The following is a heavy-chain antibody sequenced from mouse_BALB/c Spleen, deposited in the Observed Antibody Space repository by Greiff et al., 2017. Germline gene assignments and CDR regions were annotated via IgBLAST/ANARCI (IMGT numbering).Heavy chain of an antibody. CDR1: GFTFSSYT. Sequence: EVNVVESGGGLVQPGGSLKLSCAASGFTFSSYTMSWVRQTPEKRLEWVAYISNGGGSTYYPDTVKGRFTISRDNAKNTLYLQMSSLKSEDTAMYYCARHPYGYYAMDYWGQGTSVTVSS. D-gene: IGHD1-1*02. J-gene: IGHJ4*01. CDR2: ISNGGGST. CDR3: ARHPYGYYAMDY. V-gene: IGHV5-12-2*01.